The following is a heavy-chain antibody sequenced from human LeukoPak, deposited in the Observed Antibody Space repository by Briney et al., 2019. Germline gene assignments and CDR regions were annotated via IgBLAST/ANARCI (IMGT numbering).Heavy chain of an antibody. Sequence: GESLKISCKGSGYRFTSYWIGWVRQMPGKGLEWMGFIYPGDSGTRYSPSFQGQVTISAGKSMSTAYLQWSSLKASDTAMYYCARRRGRYSGDAFDIWGQGTMVTVSS. CDR3: ARRRGRYSGDAFDI. D-gene: IGHD1-26*01. CDR2: IYPGDSGT. V-gene: IGHV5-51*01. CDR1: GYRFTSYW. J-gene: IGHJ3*02.